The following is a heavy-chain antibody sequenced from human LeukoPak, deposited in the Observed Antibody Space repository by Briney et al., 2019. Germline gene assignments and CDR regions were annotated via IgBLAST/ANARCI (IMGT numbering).Heavy chain of an antibody. D-gene: IGHD4/OR15-4a*01. CDR1: GFTVSNNS. CDR3: ARRAGAYSHPYDY. J-gene: IGHJ4*02. V-gene: IGHV3-53*01. Sequence: GGSLRLSCAASGFTVSNNSMSWVRQAPGKGLEWVSFIYSDNTHYSDSVKGRFTISRDNSKNTLYLQMNSLRAEDTAVYYCARRAGAYSHPYDYWGQGTLVTVSS. CDR2: IYSDNT.